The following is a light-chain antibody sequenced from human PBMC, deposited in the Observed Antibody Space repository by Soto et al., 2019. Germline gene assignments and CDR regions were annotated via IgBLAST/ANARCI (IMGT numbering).Light chain of an antibody. CDR3: AAWDDSLSGVV. Sequence: QLVLTQPTSASGTPGQRVTISCSGSSSNIGSNYVYWYQQLPGTAPKLLIYRNNQRPSGVPDRFCGSKSGTSASLAISGLRSEDEADYYCAAWDDSLSGVVFGGGTKLTVL. CDR2: RNN. J-gene: IGLJ2*01. V-gene: IGLV1-47*01. CDR1: SSNIGSNY.